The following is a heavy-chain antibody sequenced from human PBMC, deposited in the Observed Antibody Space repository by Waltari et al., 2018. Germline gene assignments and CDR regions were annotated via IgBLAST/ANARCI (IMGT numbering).Heavy chain of an antibody. CDR1: GFSLSTNGIR. Sequence: QVTLKESGPALVKPTQTLTLTCTLSGFSLSTNGIRVSWIRQPPGKALEWLGRIDWDDDTFYSTSLKTRLTISKDTSKNQVVLTMTNMDPVDTATYYCARVVGPTSNYYHYYYMDVWGKGTTVTVSS. CDR3: ARVVGPTSNYYHYYYMDV. CDR2: IDWDDDT. J-gene: IGHJ6*03. D-gene: IGHD1-26*01. V-gene: IGHV2-70*04.